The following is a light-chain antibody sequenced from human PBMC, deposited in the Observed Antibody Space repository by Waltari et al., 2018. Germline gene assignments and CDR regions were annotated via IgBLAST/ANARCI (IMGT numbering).Light chain of an antibody. CDR3: QQYDSTPMYT. J-gene: IGKJ2*01. V-gene: IGKV3-20*01. Sequence: VLTPSPGTLSLPPGYCATLSCRASQSVSSSYLAWYQQKPGQAPRPLIYGASTRATGNPDRFIGSGCGTDFTLTISRLEPEDFAVYYCQQYDSTPMYTFGQGTKLEIK. CDR1: QSVSSSY. CDR2: GAS.